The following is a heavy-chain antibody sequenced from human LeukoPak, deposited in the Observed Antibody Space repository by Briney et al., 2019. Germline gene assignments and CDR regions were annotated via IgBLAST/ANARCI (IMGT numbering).Heavy chain of an antibody. CDR1: GGSISSGSFY. Sequence: SETLSLTCSVSGGSISSGSFYWSWIRQSPGKGLEWIGEINHSGSTYYNPSLKSRVTVSVDTSKNQFSLKLSSVTAADTAVYYCAGCSGASCYYITSPLYFDYWGQGTLVTVSS. D-gene: IGHD2-15*01. V-gene: IGHV4-39*07. CDR2: INHSGST. J-gene: IGHJ4*02. CDR3: AGCSGASCYYITSPLYFDY.